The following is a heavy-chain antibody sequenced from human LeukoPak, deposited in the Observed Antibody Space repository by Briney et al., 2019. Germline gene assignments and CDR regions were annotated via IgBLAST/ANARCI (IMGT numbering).Heavy chain of an antibody. V-gene: IGHV3-74*01. CDR3: ARSEAVAWSFDL. D-gene: IGHD6-19*01. CDR1: GFTFSAYW. Sequence: GRSLRLSCAASGFTFSAYWMHWVRQAPGKGLVWVSRLNTDGSDTRYADSVQGRFTISRDNAKNTLYLQMNSLRAEDTAVYYCARSEAVAWSFDLWGRGTLVTVSS. CDR2: LNTDGSDT. J-gene: IGHJ2*01.